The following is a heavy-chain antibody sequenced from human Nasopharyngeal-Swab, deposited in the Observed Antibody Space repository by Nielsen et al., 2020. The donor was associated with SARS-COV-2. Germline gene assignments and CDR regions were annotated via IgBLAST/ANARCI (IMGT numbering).Heavy chain of an antibody. CDR1: VGTFSSYA. D-gene: IGHD3-10*01. CDR2: IIPIFGTA. CDR3: ARAVSWFGELSHYYYYMDV. V-gene: IGHV1-69*13. J-gene: IGHJ6*03. Sequence: SVKVSCKASVGTFSSYAISWWRQPPGQGLEWMGGIIPIFGTANYAQKFQGRVTITADESTSTAYMELSSLRSEDTAVYYCARAVSWFGELSHYYYYMDVWGKGTTVTVSS.